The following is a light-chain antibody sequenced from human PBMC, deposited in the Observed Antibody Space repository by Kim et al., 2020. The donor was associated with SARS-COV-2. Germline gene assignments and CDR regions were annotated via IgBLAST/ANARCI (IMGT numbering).Light chain of an antibody. J-gene: IGLJ2*01. CDR2: DVS. CDR1: SSDVGGYNY. V-gene: IGLV2-14*03. Sequence: QSITISCSGTSSDVGGYNYISWYQQHPGKAPKLMIYDVSNRPSGVSNRFSGSKSANTASLTISGLQAEDEADYYCSSYTSSSTLVVFGGGTKLTVL. CDR3: SSYTSSSTLVV.